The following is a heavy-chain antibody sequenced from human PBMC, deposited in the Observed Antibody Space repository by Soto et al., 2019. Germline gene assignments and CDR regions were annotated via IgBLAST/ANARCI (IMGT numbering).Heavy chain of an antibody. V-gene: IGHV4-34*01. Sequence: SETLSLTCAVNGGSFSAYYWTWIRQPPGEGLEWIGEINHSGTTNYNPSLKSRVTISVDMSKNQFSLRLSSVTAADTAMYYCARGGDYDMYFDYWGQGRQVTVSS. CDR2: INHSGTT. CDR3: ARGGDYDMYFDY. D-gene: IGHD4-17*01. J-gene: IGHJ4*02. CDR1: GGSFSAYY.